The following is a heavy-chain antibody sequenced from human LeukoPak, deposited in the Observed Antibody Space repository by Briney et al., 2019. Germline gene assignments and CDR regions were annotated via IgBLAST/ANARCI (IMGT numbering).Heavy chain of an antibody. J-gene: IGHJ4*02. V-gene: IGHV3-33*08. CDR1: GFTFDDYA. Sequence: GRSLRLSCAASGFTFDDYAMHWVRQAPGKGLEWVAVIWYDGSNKYYADSVKGRFTISRDNSKNTLYLQMNSLRAEDTAVYYCARDRHSSGWTDYWGQGTLVTVSS. CDR2: IWYDGSNK. CDR3: ARDRHSSGWTDY. D-gene: IGHD6-19*01.